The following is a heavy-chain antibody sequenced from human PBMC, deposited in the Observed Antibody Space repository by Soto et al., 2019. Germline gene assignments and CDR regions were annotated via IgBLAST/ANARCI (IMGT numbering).Heavy chain of an antibody. J-gene: IGHJ5*02. D-gene: IGHD3-3*01. Sequence: GGSVKVCFKASGGPFSSYAISLVRQAPGQGLEWIGIINPSGGSTSYAQKFHGRVTMTRDTSTSTVYMELSSLRSEDTAVYYCARDAHYYDFWSGYNWFDPWGQGTMVTVSS. CDR1: GGPFSSYA. CDR3: ARDAHYYDFWSGYNWFDP. V-gene: IGHV1-46*01. CDR2: INPSGGST.